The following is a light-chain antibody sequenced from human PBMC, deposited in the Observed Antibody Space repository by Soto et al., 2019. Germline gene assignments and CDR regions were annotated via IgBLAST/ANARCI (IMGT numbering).Light chain of an antibody. J-gene: IGKJ4*01. CDR2: GAS. CDR3: QQYGSSLLT. CDR1: QSVSSSY. Sequence: EIVLTQSPGTLSLSPGERATLSCRASQSVSSSYLAWYRQKPGQAPRLLIYGASSRATGIPDRFSGSGSGTDFTLTISGLEVEDFAVYYCQQYGSSLLTFGGGTKVDIK. V-gene: IGKV3-20*01.